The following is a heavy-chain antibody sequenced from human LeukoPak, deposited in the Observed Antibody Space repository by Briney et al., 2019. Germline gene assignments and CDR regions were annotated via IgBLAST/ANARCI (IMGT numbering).Heavy chain of an antibody. J-gene: IGHJ4*02. CDR1: GGSIRSYY. V-gene: IGHV4-4*07. CDR2: IYTSGST. D-gene: IGHD7-27*01. CDR3: PGGRWGETGFDY. Sequence: SETLSLTCTVSGGSIRSYYWSWIRQPAGKGLEWIGRIYTSGSTNYNPSLESRITMSVDTSKNQFSLKLSSVTAADTAVYYCPGGRWGETGFDYWGQGTLVTVSS.